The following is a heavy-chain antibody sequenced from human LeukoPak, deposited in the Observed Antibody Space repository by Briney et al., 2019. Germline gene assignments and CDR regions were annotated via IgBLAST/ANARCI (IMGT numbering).Heavy chain of an antibody. CDR2: TNKDGSST. CDR3: ARPLYGDFAKYFQR. J-gene: IGHJ1*01. CDR1: GFTFSSYW. Sequence: GGSLRLSCAASGFTFSSYWMHWVRQAPGKGLVWVSHTNKDGSSTSYADSVKGRFTISRDNAKNTLYLQMSSLRAEDTALYYCARPLYGDFAKYFQRWGQGTLVTVSS. V-gene: IGHV3-74*01. D-gene: IGHD4-17*01.